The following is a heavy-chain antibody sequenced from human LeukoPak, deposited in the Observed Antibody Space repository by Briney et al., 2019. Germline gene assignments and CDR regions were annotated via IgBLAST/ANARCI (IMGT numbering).Heavy chain of an antibody. Sequence: GGSLRLSCAASGFTFSSYGMHWVRQAPGKGLEWVAFIRYDGSNKYYADSVKGRFTISRDNSKNTLYLQMNSLGAEDTAVYYCAKDGLGYCSSTSCIRTHFDYWGQGTLVTVSS. CDR3: AKDGLGYCSSTSCIRTHFDY. V-gene: IGHV3-30*02. D-gene: IGHD2-2*01. CDR1: GFTFSSYG. CDR2: IRYDGSNK. J-gene: IGHJ4*02.